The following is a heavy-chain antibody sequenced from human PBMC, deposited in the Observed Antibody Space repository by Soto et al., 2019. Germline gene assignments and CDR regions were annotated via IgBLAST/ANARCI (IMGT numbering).Heavy chain of an antibody. CDR3: AARIVVVPAAMITPFDY. V-gene: IGHV3-23*01. J-gene: IGHJ4*02. Sequence: GGSLRLSCAASGFTFSSYAMSWVRQAPGKGLEWVSAISGSGGSTYYADSVKGRFTISRDNSKNTLYLQMNSLRAEDTAVYYCAARIVVVPAAMITPFDYWGQGTLVTVSS. CDR1: GFTFSSYA. CDR2: ISGSGGST. D-gene: IGHD2-2*01.